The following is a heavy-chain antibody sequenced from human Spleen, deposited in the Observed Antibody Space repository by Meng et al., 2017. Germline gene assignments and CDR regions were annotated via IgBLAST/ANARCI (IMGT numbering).Heavy chain of an antibody. CDR1: GYTFTSYD. J-gene: IGHJ3*02. Sequence: ASVKVSCKASGYTFTSYDINWVRQATGQGLEWMGWMNPDSGNTGYAQKFQGRVAITRNTSVSTAYMELSSLRSDDTAIYYCARVSDIVPSAYDICDQAT. CDR2: MNPDSGNT. D-gene: IGHD5-12*01. V-gene: IGHV1-8*03. CDR3: ARVSDIVPSAYDI.